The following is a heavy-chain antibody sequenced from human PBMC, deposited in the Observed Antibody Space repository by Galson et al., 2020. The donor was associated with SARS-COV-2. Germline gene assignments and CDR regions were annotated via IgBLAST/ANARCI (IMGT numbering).Heavy chain of an antibody. CDR1: GAPSSSSTC. J-gene: IGHJ4*02. CDR3: ARDKGTRTEPFDY. CDR2: IFHSGRT. V-gene: IGHV4-4*02. Sequence: SEPLSPTCPVLGAPSSSSTCWGWARHPPGRGLGWIGEIFHSGRTNYNPSLKSRATIPVANPKNQFSLKLSSVTAADTAVYYFARDKGTRTEPFDYWGQGTLVTVSS.